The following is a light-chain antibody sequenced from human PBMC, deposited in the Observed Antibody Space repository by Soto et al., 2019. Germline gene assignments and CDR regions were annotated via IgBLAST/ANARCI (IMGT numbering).Light chain of an antibody. CDR3: QVWESGRGV. CDR2: DDS. J-gene: IGLJ1*01. Sequence: SYELTQPPSVSVAPGQTARITCGGNNIGGKSVHWYQQKPGQAPVLVVYDDSDRPSGIPERFSGSNSVNTATLTISRVAAGDEADYYCQVWESGRGVFRTGTKVTVL. V-gene: IGLV3-21*02. CDR1: NIGGKS.